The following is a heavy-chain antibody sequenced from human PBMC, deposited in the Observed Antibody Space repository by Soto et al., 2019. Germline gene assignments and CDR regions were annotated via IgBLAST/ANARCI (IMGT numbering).Heavy chain of an antibody. D-gene: IGHD3-9*01. CDR1: GFTFGSHD. J-gene: IGHJ4*02. Sequence: GGSLRLSCAASGFTFGSHDMHWVRQAPGKGLEYVSAISSDGGGTYYANSVKGRLTISVDNSKNTLYLQVGSLKTEDMAVYYCARVKGVILTGYRDYWGQGTLVTVSS. CDR2: ISSDGGGT. CDR3: ARVKGVILTGYRDY. V-gene: IGHV3-64*01.